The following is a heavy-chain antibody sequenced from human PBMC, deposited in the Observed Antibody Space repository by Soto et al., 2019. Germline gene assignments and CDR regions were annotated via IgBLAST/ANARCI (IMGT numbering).Heavy chain of an antibody. D-gene: IGHD5-12*01. CDR2: ISNDGATV. CDR1: GFTFSHYY. J-gene: IGHJ3*02. CDR3: ARVNRGYSSILDAFDI. V-gene: IGHV3-11*01. Sequence: PGGSLRLSCAASGFTFSHYYMSWIRQAPGKGLEWVSSISNDGATVYYANSVKGRFHIFRDNAKSSLHLQMDSLRVEDTAFYYCARVNRGYSSILDAFDIWGQGTMVTVSS.